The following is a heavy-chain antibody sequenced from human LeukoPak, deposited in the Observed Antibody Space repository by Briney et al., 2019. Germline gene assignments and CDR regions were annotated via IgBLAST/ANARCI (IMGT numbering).Heavy chain of an antibody. V-gene: IGHV3-21*01. CDR3: ARASEYYYDSSGYYFTFDY. Sequence: PSETLSLTCDVYGGSFSGHYWNWVRQAPGKGLEWVSSISSSSSYIYYADSVKGRFTISRDNAKNSLYLQMNSLRAEDTAVYYCARASEYYYDSSGYYFTFDYWGQGTLVTVSS. J-gene: IGHJ4*02. CDR1: GGSFSGHY. D-gene: IGHD3-22*01. CDR2: ISSSSSYI.